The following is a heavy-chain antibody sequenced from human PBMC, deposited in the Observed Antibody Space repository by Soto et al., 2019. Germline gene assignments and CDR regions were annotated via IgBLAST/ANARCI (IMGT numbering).Heavy chain of an antibody. J-gene: IGHJ4*02. Sequence: LSLTCTVSGGSISTYYWSWIRQPAGKGLEWIGRIYTSGSPTYNPSLRSRVTMSVDTSKNQFSLKLSSVTAADTAVYYCARNIAAAGLDHWGQGTLVTVSS. D-gene: IGHD6-13*01. CDR2: IYTSGSP. V-gene: IGHV4-4*07. CDR1: GGSISTYY. CDR3: ARNIAAAGLDH.